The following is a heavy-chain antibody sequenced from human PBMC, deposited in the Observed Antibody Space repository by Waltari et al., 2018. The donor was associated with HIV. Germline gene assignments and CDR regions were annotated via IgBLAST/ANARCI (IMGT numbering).Heavy chain of an antibody. CDR3: ARRPRMAGFYLYYGMDV. J-gene: IGHJ6*02. CDR2: IYYTGTT. D-gene: IGHD2-8*01. Sequence: QLQLQQSGPGLVKPSETLYLTCTVSGGSVINSDYYWDFIRQSPGKGLEWIGNIYYTGTTFYNPSLKSRVTMSADLSKNQFSLRLRSVTAADTAIYYCARRPRMAGFYLYYGMDVWGQGTTVTVSS. CDR1: GGSVINSDYY. V-gene: IGHV4-39*01.